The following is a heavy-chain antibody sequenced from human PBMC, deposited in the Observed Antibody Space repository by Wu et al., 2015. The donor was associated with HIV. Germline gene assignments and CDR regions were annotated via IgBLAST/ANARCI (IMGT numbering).Heavy chain of an antibody. CDR1: GDDFSKYA. CDR3: ARLAGRPVSSWSMFDF. V-gene: IGHV1-69*12. D-gene: IGHD6-13*01. CDR2: ILPKFVMT. Sequence: QVHLVQSGAEMKKPGSSVKVSCKASGDDFSKYAFSWVRQAPGQGLEWVGGILPKFVMTNYAQKFQGRVTVTADESTRTVYMELRTLRGEDTAVYYCARLAGRPVSSWSMFDFVGPGTLVTVSS. J-gene: IGHJ4*03.